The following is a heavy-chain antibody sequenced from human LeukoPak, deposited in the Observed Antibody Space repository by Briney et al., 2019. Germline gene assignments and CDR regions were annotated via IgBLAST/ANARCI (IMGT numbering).Heavy chain of an antibody. CDR2: IYPSGST. CDR1: GGSIISYY. J-gene: IGHJ6*03. V-gene: IGHV4-4*07. CDR3: ARLKFYDSTGYTPGYYMDV. Sequence: SETLSLTCTVSGGSIISYYWSWVRQSAGRGLEGIGRIYPSGSTEYNTSLKSRVTMSVDMSKKQFSLKLTSVTAADTAVYYCARLKFYDSTGYTPGYYMDVWGKGTTVTVSS. D-gene: IGHD3-22*01.